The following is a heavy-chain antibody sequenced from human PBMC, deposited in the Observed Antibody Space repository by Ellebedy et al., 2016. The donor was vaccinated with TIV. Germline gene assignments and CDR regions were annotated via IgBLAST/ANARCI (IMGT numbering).Heavy chain of an antibody. V-gene: IGHV1-18*01. Sequence: AASVKVSCKASGYTFSSYGISWVRQAPGQGLEWMGWISAYNDNTNYAQKFQGRVTITTDTSTSTAYMELRSLRSDDTAVYYCGRMVYYDSSGYLSDYWGQGTLVTVSS. J-gene: IGHJ4*02. CDR2: ISAYNDNT. CDR3: GRMVYYDSSGYLSDY. D-gene: IGHD3-22*01. CDR1: GYTFSSYG.